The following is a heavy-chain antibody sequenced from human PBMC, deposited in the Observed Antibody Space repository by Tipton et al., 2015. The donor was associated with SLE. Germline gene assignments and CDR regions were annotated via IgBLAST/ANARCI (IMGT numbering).Heavy chain of an antibody. CDR2: ISWNSVTI. Sequence: SLRLSCVASGLTFDDYAMHWVRQAPGKGLEWVAGISWNSVTIGYADSVKGRFTISRDNAKNSLYLQMNSLRPDDTAFYSCARGGGGGDYFDYWGQGTLVTVSS. J-gene: IGHJ4*02. CDR1: GLTFDDYA. V-gene: IGHV3-9*01. CDR3: ARGGGGGDYFDY. D-gene: IGHD3-16*01.